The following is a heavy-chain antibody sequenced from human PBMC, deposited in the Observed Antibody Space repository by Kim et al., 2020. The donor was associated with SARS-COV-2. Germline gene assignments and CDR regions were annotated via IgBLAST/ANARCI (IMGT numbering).Heavy chain of an antibody. Sequence: GGSLRLSCAASGFTFSSYSMNWVRQAPGKGLEWVSSISSSSSYIYYADSVKGRFTISRDNAKNSLYLQMNSLRAEDTAVYYCARDLNYDFWSGYYPYYYGMDVWGQGTTVTVSS. CDR2: ISSSSSYI. V-gene: IGHV3-21*01. J-gene: IGHJ6*02. CDR1: GFTFSSYS. D-gene: IGHD3-3*01. CDR3: ARDLNYDFWSGYYPYYYGMDV.